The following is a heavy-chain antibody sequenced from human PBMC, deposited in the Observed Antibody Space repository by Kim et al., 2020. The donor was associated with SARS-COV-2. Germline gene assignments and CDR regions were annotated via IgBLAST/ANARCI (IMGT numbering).Heavy chain of an antibody. V-gene: IGHV4-59*08. Sequence: YTPSLKSHVNMSVDTSKNQCSLRLSPVTAADTAVYYCARLMNSGWYGYDYWGQGTLVTVSS. CDR3: ARLMNSGWYGYDY. J-gene: IGHJ4*02. D-gene: IGHD6-19*01.